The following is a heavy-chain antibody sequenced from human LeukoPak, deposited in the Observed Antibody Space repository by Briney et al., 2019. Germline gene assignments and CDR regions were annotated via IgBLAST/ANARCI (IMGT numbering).Heavy chain of an antibody. Sequence: GSLRLSCAASGFTFSSYSMNWVRQAPGKGLEWVSSISSSSSYIYYADSVKGRFTISRDNAKNSLFLQMNSLRAEDTAVYYCARDSRWAGLAEYFQHWGQGTLVTVSS. CDR2: ISSSSSYI. J-gene: IGHJ1*01. D-gene: IGHD3/OR15-3a*01. CDR3: ARDSRWAGLAEYFQH. V-gene: IGHV3-21*01. CDR1: GFTFSSYS.